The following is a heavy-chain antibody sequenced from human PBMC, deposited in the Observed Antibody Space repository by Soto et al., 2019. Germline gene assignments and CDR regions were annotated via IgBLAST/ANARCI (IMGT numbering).Heavy chain of an antibody. Sequence: SWTTSLACTVSIGTVCIRGYYWGWIRQPPGKGLEWIGSIYYSGSTYYNPSLKSRVTISVDTSKNQFSLKLSSVTAADTAVYYCASLSSDFWSGYYIGFDYWGQGPLVTVSS. D-gene: IGHD3-3*01. V-gene: IGHV4-39*01. J-gene: IGHJ4*02. CDR2: IYYSGST. CDR3: ASLSSDFWSGYYIGFDY. CDR1: IGTVCIRGYY.